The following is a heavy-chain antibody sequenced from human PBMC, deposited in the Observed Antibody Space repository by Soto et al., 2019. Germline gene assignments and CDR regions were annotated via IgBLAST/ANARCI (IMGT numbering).Heavy chain of an antibody. Sequence: QVQLVQSGAEVKKPGASVKVSCKASGYNFIDYDINWMRQSTGQGLEWMGWMTPNSGNTGYAKKFQGRVTLTRDTSIGTAYMELSSLKTEDTAVYYCSRNPYGSGLFDPWGQGTLVTVSS. CDR1: GYNFIDYD. V-gene: IGHV1-8*01. J-gene: IGHJ5*02. CDR2: MTPNSGNT. CDR3: SRNPYGSGLFDP. D-gene: IGHD6-19*01.